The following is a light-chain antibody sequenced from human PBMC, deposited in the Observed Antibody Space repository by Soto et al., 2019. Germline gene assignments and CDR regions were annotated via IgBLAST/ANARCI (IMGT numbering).Light chain of an antibody. CDR2: LGS. CDR3: MQALQTPRT. J-gene: IGKJ4*01. V-gene: IGKV2-28*01. Sequence: DIVMTQSPLSLPVTPGEPASISCRSSQSLLYSNGYNYLDWYLQKPGQSPQLLIYLGSNRASGVPDRFSGSGSGTDFTLKISRVEAEDVGVYYCMQALQTPRTLGGGTKVDI. CDR1: QSLLYSNGYNY.